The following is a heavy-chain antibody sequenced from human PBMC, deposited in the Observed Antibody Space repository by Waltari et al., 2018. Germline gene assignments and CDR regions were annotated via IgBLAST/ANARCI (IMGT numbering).Heavy chain of an antibody. V-gene: IGHV4-61*01. D-gene: IGHD1-26*01. CDR3: AAGFSGGYLH. J-gene: IGHJ4*02. Sequence: QVQLQESGPGLVKPSETLSVTCNVSGASVNSGRYSWSWIRQPPGKPLEWSGYSFYSGTSNYNPSLTSRVTMSADTPKNQFSLRMTSVTAADTAVYYCAAGFSGGYLHWGQGILVSVSP. CDR2: SFYSGTS. CDR1: GASVNSGRYS.